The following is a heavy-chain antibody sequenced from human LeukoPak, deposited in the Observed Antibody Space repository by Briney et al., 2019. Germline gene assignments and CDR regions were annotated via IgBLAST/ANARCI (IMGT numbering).Heavy chain of an antibody. CDR3: ARLYSSSQFDY. CDR1: GGSISSGGYS. J-gene: IGHJ4*02. D-gene: IGHD6-13*01. Sequence: SETLSLTCAVSGGSISSGGYSWSWLRQPPGKGLEWIGYIYHSGSTYYNPSLKSRVTISVDRSKNQFSLKLSSVTAADTAVYYCARLYSSSQFDYWGQGTLVTVSS. V-gene: IGHV4-30-2*01. CDR2: IYHSGST.